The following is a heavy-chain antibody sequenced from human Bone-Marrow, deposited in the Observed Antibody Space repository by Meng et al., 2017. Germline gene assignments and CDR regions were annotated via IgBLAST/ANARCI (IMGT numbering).Heavy chain of an antibody. CDR3: ARESRDIAVAGVY. V-gene: IGHV1-69*01. Sequence: VQPVERGAEVKTPGPSVKVSCQASGGTFSSYAISSARQAPGQGLEWMGGIIPIFGTATYAQKFQGRVTITADESTSTAYMELSSLRSEDTAVYYCARESRDIAVAGVYWGQGTLVTVSS. J-gene: IGHJ4*02. D-gene: IGHD6-19*01. CDR1: GGTFSSYA. CDR2: IIPIFGTA.